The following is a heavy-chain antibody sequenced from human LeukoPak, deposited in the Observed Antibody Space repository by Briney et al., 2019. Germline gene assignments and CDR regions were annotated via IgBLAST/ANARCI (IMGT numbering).Heavy chain of an antibody. J-gene: IGHJ4*02. CDR2: IYYSGST. D-gene: IGHD3-16*02. CDR1: GGSISSYY. Sequence: SETLSLTCTVSGGSISSYYWSWIRQPPGKGLEWIGYIYYSGSTNYNPSLKSRVTISVDTSKNQFSLKLSSVTAADTAVYYCARSLYDYVWGSYRALFFDYWGQGTLVTVSS. CDR3: ARSLYDYVWGSYRALFFDY. V-gene: IGHV4-59*08.